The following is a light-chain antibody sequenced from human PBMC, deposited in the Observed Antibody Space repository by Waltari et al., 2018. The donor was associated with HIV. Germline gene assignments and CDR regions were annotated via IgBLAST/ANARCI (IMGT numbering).Light chain of an antibody. CDR3: QAWDTDTTSVI. CDR1: KLGNTY. V-gene: IGLV3-1*01. Sequence: ELTQPPSGPVSPGQRASITCSGEKLGNTYTSWYQQKSGQSPRLVMYQDTKRPSGIPERFSGSNSGNTATLTISGTQAMDEADYYCQAWDTDTTSVIFGGGTKLTVL. CDR2: QDT. J-gene: IGLJ2*01.